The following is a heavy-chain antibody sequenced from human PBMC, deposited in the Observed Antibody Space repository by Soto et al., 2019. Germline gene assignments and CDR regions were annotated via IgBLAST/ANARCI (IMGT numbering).Heavy chain of an antibody. CDR2: ISSSSSVI. J-gene: IGHJ5*02. CDR1: GFSMYDYG. D-gene: IGHD3-10*01. V-gene: IGHV3-48*02. Sequence: GGSLRLSCVDSGFSMYDYGMNWVRQAPGKGLEWVSYISSSSSVIYYADSAKGRFTISRDNAKNSVYLQMNRVRDEDTAVYYCARDFLSGKPWGQGTLVTVSS. CDR3: ARDFLSGKP.